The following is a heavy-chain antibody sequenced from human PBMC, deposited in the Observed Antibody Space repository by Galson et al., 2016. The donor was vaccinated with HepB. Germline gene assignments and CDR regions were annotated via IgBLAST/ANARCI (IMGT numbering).Heavy chain of an antibody. D-gene: IGHD3-16*02. Sequence: QSGAEVKKPGESLGISCQGSGDSYPSYWIAWVRQMPEKGLELLGIIYLSDSDTRYSPSFQGQVTISVDKSISTAYLHWSSLEASDTAMYYCARRLIADFQYAFDIWGQGTIVNVSS. CDR2: IYLSDSDT. V-gene: IGHV5-51*01. J-gene: IGHJ3*02. CDR1: GDSYPSYW. CDR3: ARRLIADFQYAFDI.